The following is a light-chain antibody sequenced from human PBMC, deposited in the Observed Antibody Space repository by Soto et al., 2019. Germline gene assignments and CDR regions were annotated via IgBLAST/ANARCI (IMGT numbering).Light chain of an antibody. CDR1: QTVNSNY. CDR2: GAS. CDR3: QQYATSPLT. Sequence: EIVLTQSPGTLSLSPGERATLSCRASQTVNSNYLAWYQQKPGQSPRLLISGASIRATGIPNRFSGSGSGTDFTLTISRMEPEEFAVYYCQQYATSPLTFGGGTKVYIK. J-gene: IGKJ4*01. V-gene: IGKV3-20*01.